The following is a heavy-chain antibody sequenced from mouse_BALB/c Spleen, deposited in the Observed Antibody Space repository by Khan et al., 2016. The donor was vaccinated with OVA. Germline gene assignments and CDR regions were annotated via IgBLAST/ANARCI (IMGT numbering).Heavy chain of an antibody. D-gene: IGHD2-14*01. V-gene: IGHV3-8*02. Sequence: EVQLQESGPSLVQPSQTLSLTCSVTGDSITSGFWSWIRKFPGNKLEYMGYMIYSGYTYSNPSLKGRFSISPHTSKDQYYRQLNSVTTEDTATYYCARSTYRYAFAYWGQGTLVTVSA. CDR2: MIYSGYT. J-gene: IGHJ3*01. CDR1: GDSITSGF. CDR3: ARSTYRYAFAY.